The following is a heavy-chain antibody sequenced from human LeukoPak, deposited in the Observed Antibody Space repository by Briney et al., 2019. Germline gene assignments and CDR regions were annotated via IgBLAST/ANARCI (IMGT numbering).Heavy chain of an antibody. CDR3: ASSAPSDI. CDR1: GFTFSSYN. Sequence: GGSLRLSCAASGFTFSSYNMDWVRQAPGKGLEWVSSISSSSSYIYYADSVKGRLTISRDNAKHSLYLQMNSLRAEDTAVYYCASSAPSDIWGRGTMVTVSS. J-gene: IGHJ3*02. CDR2: ISSSSSYI. V-gene: IGHV3-21*01.